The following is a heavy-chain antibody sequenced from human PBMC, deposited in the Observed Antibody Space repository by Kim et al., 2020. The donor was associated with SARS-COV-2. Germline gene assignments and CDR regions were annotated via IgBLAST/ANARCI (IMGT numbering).Heavy chain of an antibody. D-gene: IGHD3-10*01. Sequence: FTISRDNAKNSLYLQMNSLRAEDTAVYYCAREAEVEGSGSYYTTPGDFDYWGQGTLVTVSS. CDR3: AREAEVEGSGSYYTTPGDFDY. J-gene: IGHJ4*02. V-gene: IGHV3-11*06.